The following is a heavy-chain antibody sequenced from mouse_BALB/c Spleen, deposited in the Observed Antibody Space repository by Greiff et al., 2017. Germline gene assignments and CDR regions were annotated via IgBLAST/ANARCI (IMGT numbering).Heavy chain of an antibody. CDR3: ARQGNETWIAY. CDR1: GFTFSSYG. J-gene: IGHJ3*01. Sequence: EVKLVESGGDLVKPGGSLKLSCAASGFTFSSYGMSWVRQTPDKRLEWVATISSGGSYTYYPDSVKGRFTISRDNAKNTLYLQMSSLKSEDTAMYYCARQGNETWIAYWGQGTLVTVSA. CDR2: ISSGGSYT. V-gene: IGHV5-6*01.